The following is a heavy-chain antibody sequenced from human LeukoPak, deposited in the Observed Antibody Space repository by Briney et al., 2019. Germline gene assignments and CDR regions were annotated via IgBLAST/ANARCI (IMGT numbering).Heavy chain of an antibody. V-gene: IGHV3-48*04. CDR2: ISSSSSTI. CDR3: ARDGVWGETKVPFDI. D-gene: IGHD3-16*01. J-gene: IGHJ3*02. CDR1: GLTFSSYS. Sequence: GGSLRLSCAASGLTFSSYSMNWVRQAPGKGLEWVSYISSSSSTIYYADSVKGRFTISRDNAKNSLYLQMNSLRAEDTAVYYCARDGVWGETKVPFDIWGQGTMVTVSS.